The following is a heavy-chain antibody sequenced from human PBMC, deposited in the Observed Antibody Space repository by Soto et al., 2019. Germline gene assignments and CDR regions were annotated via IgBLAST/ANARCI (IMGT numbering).Heavy chain of an antibody. J-gene: IGHJ5*02. Sequence: GGSLRLSCAASGFTFSSYWMSWVRQAPGKGLEWVANIKQDGSEKYYVDSVKGRFTISRDNAKNSLYLQMNSLRAEDTAVYYCARGADYSASTGYQYGFDPWGQGTLVTVSS. D-gene: IGHD3-22*01. CDR2: IKQDGSEK. V-gene: IGHV3-7*03. CDR3: ARGADYSASTGYQYGFDP. CDR1: GFTFSSYW.